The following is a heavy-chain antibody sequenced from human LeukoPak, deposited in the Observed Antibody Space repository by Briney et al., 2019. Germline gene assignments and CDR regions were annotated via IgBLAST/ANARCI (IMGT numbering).Heavy chain of an antibody. Sequence: PSETLSLTCAVYGGSFSGYYWSWIRQPPGKGLEWIGEINHSGSTNYNPSLKSRVAISEDTSKNQFSLKLSSVTAADTAVYYCARGWQHHFWGQGTLVTVSS. J-gene: IGHJ4*02. CDR3: ARGWQHHF. V-gene: IGHV4-34*01. D-gene: IGHD6-13*01. CDR2: INHSGST. CDR1: GGSFSGYY.